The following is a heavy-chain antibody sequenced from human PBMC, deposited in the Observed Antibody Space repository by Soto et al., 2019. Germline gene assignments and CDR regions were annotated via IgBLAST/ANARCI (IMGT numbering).Heavy chain of an antibody. V-gene: IGHV3-30-3*01. CDR3: AKDRTSKTRAFDY. CDR1: GFIFSNYV. Sequence: GGSLRLSCAASGFIFSNYVMYWVRQAPGKGLEWVAFMSYDGTTKYYADSVKGRFTISRDNSKNTLYLQMSSLRVEDTAVYYCAKDRTSKTRAFDYWGQGNLVTVSS. J-gene: IGHJ4*02. CDR2: MSYDGTTK.